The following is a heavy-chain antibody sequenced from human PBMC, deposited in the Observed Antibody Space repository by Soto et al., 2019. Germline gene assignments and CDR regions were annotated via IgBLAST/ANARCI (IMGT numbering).Heavy chain of an antibody. CDR2: IYYSGSS. Sequence: SETLSLTCTVSGGSISGYYWSWIRQPPGKGLEWIAYIYYSGSSNSNPSLKSRVTISVDTSKNQFSLKLSSATAADTAVYYCASAVAGTHYYGMDVWGQGTTVTVSS. J-gene: IGHJ6*02. V-gene: IGHV4-59*08. CDR1: GGSISGYY. CDR3: ASAVAGTHYYGMDV. D-gene: IGHD6-19*01.